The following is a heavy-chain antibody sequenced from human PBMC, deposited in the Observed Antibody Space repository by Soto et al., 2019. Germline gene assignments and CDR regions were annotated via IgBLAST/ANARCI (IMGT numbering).Heavy chain of an antibody. J-gene: IGHJ4*02. CDR3: AKKYMTSRDCTNAVCYAAFDY. CDR2: ISGSGGST. CDR1: GFTFSSYA. V-gene: IGHV3-23*01. Sequence: PGGSLRLSCAASGFTFSSYAMSWVRQAPGKGLEWVSAISGSGGSTYYADSVKGRFTISRDNSKNTLYLQMNSLRAGDTAVYYCAKKYMTSRDCTNAVCYAAFDYWGQGTLVTVSS. D-gene: IGHD2-8*01.